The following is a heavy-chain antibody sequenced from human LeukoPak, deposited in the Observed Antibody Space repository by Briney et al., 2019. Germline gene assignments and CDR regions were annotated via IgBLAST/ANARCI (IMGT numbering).Heavy chain of an antibody. J-gene: IGHJ4*02. CDR1: GFTFSNYA. CDR2: ISGSGGRT. CDR3: AKDGYYTRVYYFDY. V-gene: IGHV3-23*01. D-gene: IGHD2/OR15-2a*01. Sequence: GGSLRLSCVGSGFTFSNYAMSWVRQAPGKGLDWVSAISGSGGRTYYADSVKGRFTISRDNSKNTLYLQMNSLRAEDTAVYYCAKDGYYTRVYYFDYWGQGTLVTVSS.